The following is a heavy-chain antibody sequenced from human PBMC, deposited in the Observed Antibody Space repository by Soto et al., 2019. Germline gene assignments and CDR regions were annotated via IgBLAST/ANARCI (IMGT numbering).Heavy chain of an antibody. CDR1: GFTFSSYS. V-gene: IGHV3-48*02. J-gene: IGHJ1*01. CDR2: ISSSSSTI. D-gene: IGHD3-22*01. Sequence: GGSLRLSCAASGFTFSSYSMNWVRQAPGKGLEWVSYISSSSSTIYYADSVKGRFTISRDNAKNSLYLQMNSLRDEDTAVYYCARQWRASGYHQYFQHWGQGTLVTVSS. CDR3: ARQWRASGYHQYFQH.